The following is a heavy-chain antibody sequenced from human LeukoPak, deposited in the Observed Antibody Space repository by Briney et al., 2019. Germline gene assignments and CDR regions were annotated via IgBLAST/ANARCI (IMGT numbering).Heavy chain of an antibody. CDR3: ARGWSGAPRSTFDI. Sequence: PGGSLRLSCAASGFTFSSYWMHWVRQAPGKGLVWVSNINSDGSTTTYADSVKGRFTISRDNAENTLYLQMNSLRAEDTVVYYCARGWSGAPRSTFDIWGQGTMVTVSS. CDR1: GFTFSSYW. CDR2: INSDGSTT. J-gene: IGHJ3*02. V-gene: IGHV3-74*01. D-gene: IGHD2-15*01.